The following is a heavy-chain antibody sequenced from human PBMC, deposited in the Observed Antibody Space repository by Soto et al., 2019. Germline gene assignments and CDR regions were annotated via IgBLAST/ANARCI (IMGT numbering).Heavy chain of an antibody. CDR3: ERGIAVEELGY. Sequence: SETLSLTCTVPGGSISSYYWSWIRQPPGKGLGWIGYIYYSGSTNYNPSLKSRVTISVDTSKNQFSLKLSSVTAADTAVYYCERGIAVEELGYWGQGTLVTVYS. V-gene: IGHV4-59*01. D-gene: IGHD6-19*01. CDR1: GGSISSYY. CDR2: IYYSGST. J-gene: IGHJ4*02.